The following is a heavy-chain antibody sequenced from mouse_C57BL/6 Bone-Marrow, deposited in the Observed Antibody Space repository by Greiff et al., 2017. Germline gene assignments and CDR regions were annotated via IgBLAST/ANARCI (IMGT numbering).Heavy chain of an antibody. CDR3: ERPRGDYGSGFYWYFDV. CDR2: IYPRSGNT. V-gene: IGHV1-81*01. Sequence: QVQLQQSGAELARPGASVKLSCKASGYTFTSYGISWVKQSTGQGLEWIGEIYPRSGNTFYNQKFKGKATLTVDKSSSTAYMELRSLTSTDSAVYVCERPRGDYGSGFYWYFDVWGTGTTVTVSS. CDR1: GYTFTSYG. J-gene: IGHJ1*03. D-gene: IGHD1-1*01.